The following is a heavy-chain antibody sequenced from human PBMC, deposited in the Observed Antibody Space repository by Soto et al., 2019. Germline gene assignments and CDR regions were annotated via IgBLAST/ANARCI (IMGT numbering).Heavy chain of an antibody. CDR3: ARGDYGGWFDP. D-gene: IGHD4-17*01. Sequence: QVQLVQSGGEVKKPGASVKVSCKDSGYTFTSYGITWVRQAPGQVLEWLGWISGYNGNTNYAQKFQGRVTMTTDTSTSTAYMELRSLRSDDTAVYYCARGDYGGWFDPWGQGTRVTVSS. CDR1: GYTFTSYG. J-gene: IGHJ5*02. V-gene: IGHV1-18*01. CDR2: ISGYNGNT.